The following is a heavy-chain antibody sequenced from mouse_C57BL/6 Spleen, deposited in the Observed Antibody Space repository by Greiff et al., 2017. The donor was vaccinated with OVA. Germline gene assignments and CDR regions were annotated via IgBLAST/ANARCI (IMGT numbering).Heavy chain of an antibody. CDR3: ARGDYVDY. V-gene: IGHV1-50*01. CDR2: IDPSDSYT. Sequence: VKLVEPGAELVKPGASVKLSCKASGYTFTSYWMQWVKQRPGQGLEWIGEIDPSDSYTNYNQKFKGKATLTVDTSSSTAYMQLSSLTSEDSAVYYCARGDYVDYWGQGTTLTVSS. CDR1: GYTFTSYW. J-gene: IGHJ2*01.